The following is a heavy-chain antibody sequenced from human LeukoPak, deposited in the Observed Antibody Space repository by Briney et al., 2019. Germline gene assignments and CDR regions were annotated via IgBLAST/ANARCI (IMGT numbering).Heavy chain of an antibody. V-gene: IGHV3-30-3*01. Sequence: GGSLRLSCAASGFTFSSYAMHWVRQAPGKGLEWVAVISYDGSNKYYADSVKGRSTISRDNSKNTLYLQMNSLRAEDTAVYYCARDRGANRIAAAGMIYWGQGTLVTVSS. CDR3: ARDRGANRIAAAGMIY. CDR2: ISYDGSNK. D-gene: IGHD6-13*01. J-gene: IGHJ4*02. CDR1: GFTFSSYA.